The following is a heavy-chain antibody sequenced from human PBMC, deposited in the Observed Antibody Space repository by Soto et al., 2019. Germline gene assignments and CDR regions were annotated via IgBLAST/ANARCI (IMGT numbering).Heavy chain of an antibody. Sequence: PSETLSLTCAVSGYSISSGYYWGWIRQPPGKGLEWIGSIYHSGSTYYNPSLKSRVTISVDTSKNQFSLKLSSVTAADTAVYYCARVGSYYYDSSGYYYGGAFDIWGQGTMVTV. CDR3: ARVGSYYYDSSGYYYGGAFDI. J-gene: IGHJ3*02. D-gene: IGHD3-22*01. CDR2: IYHSGST. V-gene: IGHV4-38-2*01. CDR1: GYSISSGYY.